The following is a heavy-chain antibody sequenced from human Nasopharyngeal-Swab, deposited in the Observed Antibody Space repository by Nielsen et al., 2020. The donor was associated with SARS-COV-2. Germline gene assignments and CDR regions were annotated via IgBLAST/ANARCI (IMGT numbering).Heavy chain of an antibody. Sequence: GSLRLSCAASGFTFSDYYMSWIRQAPGKGLEWVSYISSSGSTIYYADSVKGRFTISRDNAKNALYLQMNSLRAEDTAVYYCARDFLNYYDSSGYYSGAYYYGMDVWGQGTTVTVSS. CDR3: ARDFLNYYDSSGYYSGAYYYGMDV. V-gene: IGHV3-11*01. J-gene: IGHJ6*02. D-gene: IGHD3-22*01. CDR1: GFTFSDYY. CDR2: ISSSGSTI.